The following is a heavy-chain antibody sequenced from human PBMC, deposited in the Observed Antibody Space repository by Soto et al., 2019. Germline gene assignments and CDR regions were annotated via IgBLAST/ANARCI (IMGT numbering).Heavy chain of an antibody. CDR1: GGSISRYY. CDR3: ARYLRRGPPFDY. D-gene: IGHD3-10*01. J-gene: IGHJ4*02. Sequence: PSETLSLTCTVSGGSISRYYWSWIRQPPGKGLEWIGYLYNAGSTIYNPSLKSRVTISVDMSQNQFSLNLNYVTAADTAVYYCARYLRRGPPFDYWGQGTLVTVSS. CDR2: LYNAGST. V-gene: IGHV4-59*01.